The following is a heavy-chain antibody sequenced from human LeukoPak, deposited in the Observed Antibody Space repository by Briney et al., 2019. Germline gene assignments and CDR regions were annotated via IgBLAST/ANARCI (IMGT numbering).Heavy chain of an antibody. CDR2: IDPNSGDT. Sequence: ASVTVSCKASGYTFTVYPVHWVRQAPGQGLEWMGWIDPNSGDTNYAQKFQGRVTMTRDTSISTVYLELSSLRSDDTAVFYCAREKRAYCPTASCHNWFDPWGQGTLVTVSS. CDR3: AREKRAYCPTASCHNWFDP. V-gene: IGHV1-2*02. CDR1: GYTFTVYP. D-gene: IGHD1-26*01. J-gene: IGHJ5*02.